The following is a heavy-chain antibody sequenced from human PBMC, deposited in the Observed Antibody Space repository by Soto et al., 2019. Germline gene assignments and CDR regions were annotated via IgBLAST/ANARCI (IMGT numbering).Heavy chain of an antibody. CDR1: GFTFSDHY. V-gene: IGHV3-30-3*01. CDR3: ARSKAQYSSSSDLDY. Sequence: GGSLRLSCAASGFTFSDHYMSWIRQAPGKGLEWVAVISYDGSNKYYADSVKGRFTISRDNSKNTLYLQMNSLRAEDTAVYYCARSKAQYSSSSDLDYWGQGTLVTVSS. D-gene: IGHD6-6*01. J-gene: IGHJ4*02. CDR2: ISYDGSNK.